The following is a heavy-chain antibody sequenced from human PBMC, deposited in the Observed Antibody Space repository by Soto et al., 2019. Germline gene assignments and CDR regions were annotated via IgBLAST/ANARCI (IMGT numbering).Heavy chain of an antibody. V-gene: IGHV3-30-3*01. J-gene: IGHJ4*02. CDR1: GFTFSSYA. D-gene: IGHD3-22*01. Sequence: GGSLRLSCAASGFTFSSYAMHWVRQAPGKGLEWVAVISYDGSNKYYADSVKGRFTISRDNSKNTLYLQMNSLRAEDTAVYYCASTPYYYDSSGYFDYWGQGTLVTVSS. CDR2: ISYDGSNK. CDR3: ASTPYYYDSSGYFDY.